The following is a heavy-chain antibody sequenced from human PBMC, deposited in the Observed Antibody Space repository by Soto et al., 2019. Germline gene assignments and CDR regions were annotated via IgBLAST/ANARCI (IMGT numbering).Heavy chain of an antibody. CDR3: TAGGFTMIRAAHDAFDI. J-gene: IGHJ3*02. D-gene: IGHD3-22*01. CDR2: IKSKTDGGTT. CDR1: GFTFSNAW. Sequence: GGSLRLSCAASGFTFSNAWMSWVRQAPGKGLEWVGRIKSKTDGGTTDYAAPVKGRFTISRDDSKNTLYLQMNSLKTEDTAVYYCTAGGFTMIRAAHDAFDIWGQGTMVTVSS. V-gene: IGHV3-15*01.